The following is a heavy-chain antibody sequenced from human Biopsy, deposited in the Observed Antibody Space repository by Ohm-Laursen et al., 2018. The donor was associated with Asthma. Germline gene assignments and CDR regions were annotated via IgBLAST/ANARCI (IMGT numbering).Heavy chain of an antibody. Sequence: AASVKVSCKASGYTFIGCHIHWMRQAPGQGLEWMGRINPNSGGTNYAQKFQGRVTMTRDTSTSTAYMEVSRLRSDDTAVYYCARGQKSAGDRWFDPWGQGTLVTVSS. CDR2: INPNSGGT. V-gene: IGHV1-2*06. J-gene: IGHJ5*02. CDR1: GYTFIGCH. D-gene: IGHD6-13*01. CDR3: ARGQKSAGDRWFDP.